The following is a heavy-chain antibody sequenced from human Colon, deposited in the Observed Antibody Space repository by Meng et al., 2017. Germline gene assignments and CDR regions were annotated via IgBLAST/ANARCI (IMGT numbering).Heavy chain of an antibody. CDR1: GGSITTNSY. Sequence: QVQQLESGPGLVQPSGTLSPTCAVSGGSITTNSYWSWVRQSPEKGLEWIGQIDHRGDPYYNPSLKSRVTMSVDRSKSQVSLQLTSVTAADTAVYYCARHGGYYQDYWGQGTLVTVSS. CDR3: ARHGGYYQDY. CDR2: IDHRGDP. J-gene: IGHJ4*02. V-gene: IGHV4-4*02. D-gene: IGHD4-23*01.